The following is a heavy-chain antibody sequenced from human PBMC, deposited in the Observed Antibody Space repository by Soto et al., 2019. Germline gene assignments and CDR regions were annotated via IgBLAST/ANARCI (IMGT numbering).Heavy chain of an antibody. CDR1: GFAFKYAR. J-gene: IGHJ3*01. CDR3: TTDWGSGTHYARAFDV. CDR2: IRSNIDGATT. V-gene: IGHV3-15*01. D-gene: IGHD3-16*01. Sequence: EVLLVESGGGLVKPGGSLRLSCAASGFAFKYARMTWVRQAPGKGLEWVGHIRSNIDGATTAYAAPVKGRFTISRDESKNPVDLQMNRLITEDQAVDYCTTDWGSGTHYARAFDVWGQGTMVTVSS.